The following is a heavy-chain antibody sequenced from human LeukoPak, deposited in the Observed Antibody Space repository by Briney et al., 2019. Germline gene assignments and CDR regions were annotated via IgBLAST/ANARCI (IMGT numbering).Heavy chain of an antibody. D-gene: IGHD2-8*01. Sequence: RPSETLSLTCAVSGGSISSSIHYWAWIRQPPGKGLEWIGSMYYSGSTYYNPSIKSRVTISLDTSENQFSLKLTSVTAADTAVYYCARGRIVLMVYASRAFDIWGQGTMVTVSS. CDR1: GGSISSSIHY. CDR2: MYYSGST. J-gene: IGHJ3*02. V-gene: IGHV4-39*07. CDR3: ARGRIVLMVYASRAFDI.